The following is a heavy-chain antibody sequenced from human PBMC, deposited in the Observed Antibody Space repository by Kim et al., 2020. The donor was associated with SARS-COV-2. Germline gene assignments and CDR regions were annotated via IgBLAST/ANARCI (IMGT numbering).Heavy chain of an antibody. Sequence: LKSRITISVDTSKNQFSLKLSSVTAAGTAVYYCARLVAAAGKGSSNVDYWGQGTLVTVSS. V-gene: IGHV4-39*01. D-gene: IGHD6-13*01. J-gene: IGHJ4*02. CDR3: ARLVAAAGKGSSNVDY.